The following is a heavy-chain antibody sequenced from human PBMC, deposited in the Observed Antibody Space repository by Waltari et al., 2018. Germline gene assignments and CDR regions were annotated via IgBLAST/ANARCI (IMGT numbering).Heavy chain of an antibody. V-gene: IGHV1-69*08. CDR2: IIPILGIA. D-gene: IGHD2-8*02. J-gene: IGHJ4*02. CDR1: GGTFSSYT. Sequence: QVQLVQSGAEVKKPGSSVKVACKASGGTFSSYTISWVRQAPGQGLEWMGRIIPILGIANYAQKFQGRVTITADKSTSTAYMELSSLRSEDTAVYYCARDLYTGPGGYWGQGTLVTVSS. CDR3: ARDLYTGPGGY.